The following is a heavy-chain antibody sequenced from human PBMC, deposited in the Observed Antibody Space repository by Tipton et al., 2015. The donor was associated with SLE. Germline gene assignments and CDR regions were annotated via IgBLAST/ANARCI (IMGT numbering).Heavy chain of an antibody. V-gene: IGHV4-59*08. J-gene: IGHJ4*02. CDR2: IYYSGST. Sequence: TLSLTCTVSGGSISSHYWSWIRQPPGKGLEWIGYIYYSGSTNYNPSLKSRVSISVDTSKNQFSLKLSSVTAADTAVYYCARLDYGDYTGYFDYWGQGTLVTVSS. CDR3: ARLDYGDYTGYFDY. CDR1: GGSISSHY. D-gene: IGHD4-17*01.